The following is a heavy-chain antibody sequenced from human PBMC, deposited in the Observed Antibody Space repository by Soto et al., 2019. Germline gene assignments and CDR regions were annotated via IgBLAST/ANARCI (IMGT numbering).Heavy chain of an antibody. Sequence: EVQLVESGGGLVQPGGSLRLSCAASGFTVSNFYMTWVRQAPGKGLEWVSVISSGGSTYYADSVKGRFTISRDNSKNTLYLERNSLKAGDTAVYYCASDTFGGAYDFWHGGQGTLVTVSS. CDR2: ISSGGST. CDR1: GFTVSNFY. CDR3: ASDTFGGAYDFWH. D-gene: IGHD3-3*01. J-gene: IGHJ4*02. V-gene: IGHV3-66*01.